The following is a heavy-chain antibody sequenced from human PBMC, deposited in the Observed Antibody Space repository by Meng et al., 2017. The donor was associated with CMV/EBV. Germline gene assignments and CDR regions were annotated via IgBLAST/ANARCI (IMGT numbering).Heavy chain of an antibody. CDR1: GFTFDDYG. CDR3: AREIGYYDSSGYIDY. Sequence: GESLKISCAASGFTFDDYGMSWVRQAPGKGLEWVSGINWNGGSTGYADSVKGRFTISRDNAKNSLYLQMNSLRAEDTAVYYCAREIGYYDSSGYIDYWGQGTLVTVSS. J-gene: IGHJ4*02. CDR2: INWNGGST. V-gene: IGHV3-20*04. D-gene: IGHD3-22*01.